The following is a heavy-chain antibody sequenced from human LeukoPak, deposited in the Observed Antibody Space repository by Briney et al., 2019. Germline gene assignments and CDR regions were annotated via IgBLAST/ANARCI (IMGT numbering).Heavy chain of an antibody. CDR1: GFTFNNYA. V-gene: IGHV3-23*01. D-gene: IGHD6-13*01. CDR2: ISGSGGST. J-gene: IGHJ4*02. CDR3: APGDIAAAPFDY. Sequence: GGSLRLSCAGSGFTFNNYAMSWVRQAPGKGLEWVSAISGSGGSTYYADSVKGRFTISRDNSKNTLYLQMNSLRAEDTAVYYCAPGDIAAAPFDYWGQGTLVTVSS.